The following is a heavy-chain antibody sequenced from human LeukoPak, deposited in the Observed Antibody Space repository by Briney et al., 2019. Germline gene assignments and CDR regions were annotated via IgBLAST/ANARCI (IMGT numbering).Heavy chain of an antibody. V-gene: IGHV3-30-3*01. CDR3: ARESLALGGSLLNWFDP. CDR1: GFTFSSYA. Sequence: GGSLRLSCAASGFTFSSYAMHWVRQAPGKGLEWVAVISYDGSNKYYADSVRGRFTISRDNSKNTLYLQMNSLRAEDTAVYYCARESLALGGSLLNWFDPWGQGTLVTVSS. D-gene: IGHD3-16*01. J-gene: IGHJ5*02. CDR2: ISYDGSNK.